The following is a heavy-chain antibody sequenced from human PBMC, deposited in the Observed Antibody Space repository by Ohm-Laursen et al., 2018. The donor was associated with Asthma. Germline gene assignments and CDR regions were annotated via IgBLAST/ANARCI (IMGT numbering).Heavy chain of an antibody. CDR3: ASLGRRITDSC. Sequence: ESSVEVSCKSSGGTFSSYAISWVRQAPGQGLEWMGGIIPIFGIANYAQKFQGRVTITADKSTSTAYMELSSLRSEDTAVYYCASLGRRITDSCWGQGTLVTVSS. J-gene: IGHJ4*02. CDR2: IIPIFGIA. D-gene: IGHD3-10*01. CDR1: GGTFSSYA. V-gene: IGHV1-69*17.